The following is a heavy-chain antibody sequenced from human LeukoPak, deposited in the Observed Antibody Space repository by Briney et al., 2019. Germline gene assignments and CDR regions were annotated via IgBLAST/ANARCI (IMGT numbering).Heavy chain of an antibody. CDR2: ISSSSSTI. D-gene: IGHD4-23*01. V-gene: IGHV3-48*04. CDR3: ARNDYGGNSLVVPFDY. J-gene: IGHJ4*02. Sequence: GGSLRLSCAASGFTFSSYSMNWVRQAPGKGLEWVSYISSSSSTIYYADSVKGRFTISRDNAKNSLYLQMNSLRAEDTAVYYCARNDYGGNSLVVPFDYWGQGTLVTVSS. CDR1: GFTFSSYS.